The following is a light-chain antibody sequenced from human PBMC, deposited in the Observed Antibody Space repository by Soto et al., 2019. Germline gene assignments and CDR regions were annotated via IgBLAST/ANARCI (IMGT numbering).Light chain of an antibody. V-gene: IGKV2-28*01. CDR3: MQTLQTWA. CDR2: LGS. Sequence: DIVLTQSPLSLPVTPGEPASISCRSSQSLLHSSGYNRLDWYLQKPGQSPQLLIYLGSNRASGVPDRFSGSGSGTDFTLKISRVEAEDVAVYFCMQTLQTWAFGQGTKVEIK. J-gene: IGKJ1*01. CDR1: QSLLHSSGYNR.